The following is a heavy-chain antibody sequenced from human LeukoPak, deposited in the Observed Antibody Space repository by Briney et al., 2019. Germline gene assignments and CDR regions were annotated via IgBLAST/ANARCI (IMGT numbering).Heavy chain of an antibody. D-gene: IGHD6-19*01. V-gene: IGHV3-23*01. CDR3: AKDSLIAVAGTLYWYFDL. CDR2: ISGSGGST. Sequence: GGSLRLSCAASGFTFSSYSMNWVRQAPGKGLEWVSAISGSGGSTYYADSVKGRFTISRDNSKNTLYLQMNSLRAEDTAVYYCAKDSLIAVAGTLYWYFDLWGRGTLVTVSS. J-gene: IGHJ2*01. CDR1: GFTFSSYS.